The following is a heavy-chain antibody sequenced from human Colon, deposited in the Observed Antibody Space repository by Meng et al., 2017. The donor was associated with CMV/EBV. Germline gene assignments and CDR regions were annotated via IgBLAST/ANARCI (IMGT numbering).Heavy chain of an antibody. V-gene: IGHV3-15*07. J-gene: IGHJ4*02. CDR3: STGLGDFFDY. CDR1: AFTFSVAW. Sequence: CVDSAFTFSVAWIHWVRQTPGKGLEWVGRIKSKSAGGTTDYGAPVGGRFTISRDDSENTVYLQMNNLQSEDTGVYYCSTGLGDFFDYWGQGILVTVSS. D-gene: IGHD3-3*01. CDR2: IKSKSAGGTT.